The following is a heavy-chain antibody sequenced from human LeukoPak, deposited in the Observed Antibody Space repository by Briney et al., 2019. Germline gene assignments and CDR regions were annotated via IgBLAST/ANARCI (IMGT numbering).Heavy chain of an antibody. CDR1: GFTFSSYW. D-gene: IGHD4-11*01. CDR2: IKQDGSEK. V-gene: IGHV3-7*01. Sequence: PGGSLRLSCAASGFTFSSYWMGWVRQAPGKGMEWVANIKQDGSEKVHVDSVKGRFTISRDNAVNSLYLEMNSLRAEDAAVYYCTRAYSDHSNYFDHWGQGALVTVSS. J-gene: IGHJ4*02. CDR3: TRAYSDHSNYFDH.